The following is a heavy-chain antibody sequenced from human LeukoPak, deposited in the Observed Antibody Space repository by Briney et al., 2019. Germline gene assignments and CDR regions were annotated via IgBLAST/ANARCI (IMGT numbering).Heavy chain of an antibody. CDR1: GGSFTDYY. CDR2: VHHSESS. D-gene: IGHD2-2*01. V-gene: IGHV4-34*01. CDR3: ARLGYCSTTSCAKGPFDY. J-gene: IGHJ4*02. Sequence: PSETLSLTCAVYGGSFTDYYWSWIRQPPGKGLEWIGDVHHSESSNYNPSLKSRVTMSVDTSKNQFSLNLDSVTATDTAVYYCARLGYCSTTSCAKGPFDYWGQGTLVTVSS.